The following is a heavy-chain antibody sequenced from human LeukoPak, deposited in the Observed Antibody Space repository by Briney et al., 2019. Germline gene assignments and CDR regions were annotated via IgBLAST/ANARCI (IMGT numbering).Heavy chain of an antibody. V-gene: IGHV4-59*08. Sequence: SETLSLTCTASGGSISSYYWSWIRQPPGKGLEWIAYISDIGSINYNPSLKIRVTISLDTSKNQFSLKLSSVTAADTAVYYCAGHHPRNTVDFWGQGTLVTVSS. CDR2: ISDIGSI. CDR1: GGSISSYY. J-gene: IGHJ4*02. CDR3: AGHHPRNTVDF. D-gene: IGHD2/OR15-2a*01.